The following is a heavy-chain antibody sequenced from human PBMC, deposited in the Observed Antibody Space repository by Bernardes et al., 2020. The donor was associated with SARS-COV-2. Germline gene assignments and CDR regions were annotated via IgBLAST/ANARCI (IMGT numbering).Heavy chain of an antibody. CDR2: INPKNGDT. J-gene: IGHJ3*02. CDR3: ASVTWSQRDGFDI. D-gene: IGHD3-3*01. V-gene: IGHV1-2*02. Sequence: SVKVSCKASGYTFIDYYFHWVRQAPGQGLEWMGWINPKNGDTEYAQNFRGRVTMTRDTSISTGYMELSRLTSDDTAVYYCASVTWSQRDGFDIWGQGTMVTVSS. CDR1: GYTFIDYY.